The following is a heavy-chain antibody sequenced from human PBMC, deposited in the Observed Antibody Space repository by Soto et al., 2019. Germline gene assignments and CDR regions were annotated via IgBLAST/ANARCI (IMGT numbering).Heavy chain of an antibody. D-gene: IGHD6-19*01. CDR2: ISWNSGSI. CDR3: AKDTRAVSHDAFDI. V-gene: IGHV3-9*01. J-gene: IGHJ3*02. CDR1: GFTFADYA. Sequence: EVQLVESGGGLVQPGRSLRLSCAASGFTFADYAMHWVRQAPWKGLEWVSGISWNSGSIGYADSVKGRFTISRDNAKNSLYLQMNSLRAEDTALYYCAKDTRAVSHDAFDIWGQGTMVTVSS.